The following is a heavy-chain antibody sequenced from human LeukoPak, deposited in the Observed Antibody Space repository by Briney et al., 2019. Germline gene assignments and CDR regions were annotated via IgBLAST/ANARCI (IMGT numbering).Heavy chain of an antibody. V-gene: IGHV3-23*01. Sequence: GGSLRLSCAVSGFTFSGYVMSWVRQAPGKGLEWVSAISDNSVSTYYADSVKGRFTVSRDNSKNTLYLQMNSLRVEDTAVYFCAKGSSSSRPYYFDYWGQGTLVTVSS. J-gene: IGHJ4*02. D-gene: IGHD6-6*01. CDR2: ISDNSVST. CDR3: AKGSSSSRPYYFDY. CDR1: GFTFSGYV.